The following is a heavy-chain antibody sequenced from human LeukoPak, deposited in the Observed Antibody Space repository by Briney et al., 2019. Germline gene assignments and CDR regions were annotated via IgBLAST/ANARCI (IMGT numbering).Heavy chain of an antibody. CDR1: GFIFRNYH. CDR3: AARYYDSGGYSFPDDY. CDR2: IYYSGST. J-gene: IGHJ4*02. D-gene: IGHD3-22*01. V-gene: IGHV4-59*01. Sequence: GSLRLSCAASGFIFRNYHMNWVRQPPGKGLEWIGYIYYSGSTNYNPSLKSRVTISVDTSKNQFSLKVSSVTAADTAVYYCAARYYDSGGYSFPDDYWGQGILVTVSS.